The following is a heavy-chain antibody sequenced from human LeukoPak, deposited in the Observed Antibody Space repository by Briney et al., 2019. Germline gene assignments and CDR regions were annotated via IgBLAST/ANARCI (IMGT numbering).Heavy chain of an antibody. CDR3: ARVSGPGYYYDSSGYYYRDY. CDR1: GGSFSGYY. J-gene: IGHJ4*02. Sequence: TSETLSLTCAVYGGSFSGYYWSWIRQPPGKGLEWIEEINHSGSTNYNPSLKSRVTISVDTSKNQFSLKLSSVTAADTAVYYCARVSGPGYYYDSSGYYYRDYWGQGTLVTVSS. D-gene: IGHD3-22*01. V-gene: IGHV4-34*01. CDR2: INHSGST.